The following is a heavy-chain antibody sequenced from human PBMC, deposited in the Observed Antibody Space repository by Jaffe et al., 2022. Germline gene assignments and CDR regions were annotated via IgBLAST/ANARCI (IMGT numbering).Heavy chain of an antibody. CDR3: AKDDCSGGSCYSAAGIFDY. V-gene: IGHV3-30*02. J-gene: IGHJ4*02. D-gene: IGHD2-15*01. CDR1: GFTFSSYG. Sequence: QVQLVESGGGVVQPGGSLRLSCAASGFTFSSYGMHWVRQAPGKGLEWVAFIRYDGSNKYYADSVKGRFTISRDNSKNTLYLQMNSLRAEDTAVYYCAKDDCSGGSCYSAAGIFDYWGQGTLVTVSS. CDR2: IRYDGSNK.